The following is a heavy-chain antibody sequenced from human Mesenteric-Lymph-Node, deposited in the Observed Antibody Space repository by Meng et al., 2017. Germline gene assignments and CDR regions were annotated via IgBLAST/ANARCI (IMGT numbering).Heavy chain of an antibody. CDR2: VSAYNGDT. V-gene: IGHV1-18*01. J-gene: IGHJ4*02. CDR3: ARDRAIIAADY. Sequence: QVTVVSSVTEVKKPGASVEGSCKASGYTFASYGISWVRQAPGQGLEWVGWVSAYNGDTNYAQKFQGRVTMTTAASTTTAYMELRNLRSDDTAVFYCARDRAIIAADYWGQGTLVTVAS. D-gene: IGHD6-13*01. CDR1: GYTFASYG.